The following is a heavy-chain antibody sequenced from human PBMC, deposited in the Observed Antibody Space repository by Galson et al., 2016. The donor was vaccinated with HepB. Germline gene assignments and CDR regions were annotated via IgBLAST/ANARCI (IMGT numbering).Heavy chain of an antibody. CDR3: AMNRVDYTYLYQYGMDV. Sequence: SVKVSCKASGGTFSNYGISWVRQAPGQGLEWMGGIIPVFPPANYAQRFQGRVTIIADKSTSTAHMELSNLRSDDTAVYFCAMNRVDYTYLYQYGMDVWGQGTTVTVSS. V-gene: IGHV1-69*06. CDR1: GGTFSNYG. J-gene: IGHJ6*02. D-gene: IGHD2-2*01. CDR2: IIPVFPPA.